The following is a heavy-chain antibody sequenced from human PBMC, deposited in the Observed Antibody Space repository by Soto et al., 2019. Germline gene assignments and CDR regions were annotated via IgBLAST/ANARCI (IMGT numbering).Heavy chain of an antibody. J-gene: IGHJ6*02. Sequence: SVKISCKTSGGTFSSYAISWVRQAPGQGLEWMGGIIPIFGTANYAQKFQGRVTITADESTSTAYMELSSLRSEDTAVYYCARDANYYYGMDVWGQGTTVTVSS. CDR1: GGTFSSYA. CDR3: ARDANYYYGMDV. V-gene: IGHV1-69*13. CDR2: IIPIFGTA.